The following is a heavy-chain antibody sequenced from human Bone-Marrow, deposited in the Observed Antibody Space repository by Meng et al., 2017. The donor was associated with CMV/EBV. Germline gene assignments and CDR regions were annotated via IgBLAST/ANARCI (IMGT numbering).Heavy chain of an antibody. V-gene: IGHV3-30*03. Sequence: GESLKISCEAFGISFRKYAFHWVRQAPGKGLEWVAVISHNGSNAYYIDSVKGRFTFSRDNSRNTLYLQMNGLRNVDTGVYFCARSRGRDKMGLAFDMWGQGTAATFSS. CDR2: ISHNGSNA. CDR1: GISFRKYA. D-gene: IGHD5-24*01. J-gene: IGHJ3*02. CDR3: ARSRGRDKMGLAFDM.